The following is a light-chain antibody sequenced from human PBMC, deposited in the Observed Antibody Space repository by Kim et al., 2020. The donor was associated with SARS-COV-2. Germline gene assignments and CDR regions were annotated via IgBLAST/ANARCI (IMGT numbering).Light chain of an antibody. CDR2: DAS. CDR3: QQRSNWPPALT. Sequence: PEERATLSCRASQSVGTYLAWYQQKPGQAPRLLIYDASNRATGIPARFSGSGSGTDFTLTISSLESEDFAVYYCQQRSNWPPALTFGGGTKVDIK. J-gene: IGKJ4*01. V-gene: IGKV3-11*01. CDR1: QSVGTY.